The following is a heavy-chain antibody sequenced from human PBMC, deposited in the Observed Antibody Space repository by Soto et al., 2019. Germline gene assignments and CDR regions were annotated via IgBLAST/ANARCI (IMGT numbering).Heavy chain of an antibody. CDR2: VYHTGNA. J-gene: IGHJ5*02. V-gene: IGHV4-30-4*08. CDR3: AVDTTIEGPNWLDP. CDR1: GGSISRVAYY. Sequence: HSETPDLTSTVSGGSISRVAYYWSWIRQLPGKGLEWIGYVYHTGNADYNPSLKSRISMSVDTSKNQFSMDLKDVTAADTAVYYCAVDTTIEGPNWLDPWGQGTLVTVYS. D-gene: IGHD5-18*01.